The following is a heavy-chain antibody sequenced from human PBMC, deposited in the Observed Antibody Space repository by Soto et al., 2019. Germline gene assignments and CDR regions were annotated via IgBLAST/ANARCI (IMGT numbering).Heavy chain of an antibody. J-gene: IGHJ4*02. CDR1: GFLFSSSGVG. Sequence: QITLKESGPTLVEPTQTLTLTCTFSGFLFSSSGVGVGWIRQPPGTALEWLAFTYWDDENRYKPSLKSRLTVLEDTTDSLAGLLLTNMDPVDTATYYCANRRGGYNRDDGYFDFWGQGIRVTVSS. CDR2: TYWDDEN. CDR3: ANRRGGYNRDDGYFDF. D-gene: IGHD2-15*01. V-gene: IGHV2-5*02.